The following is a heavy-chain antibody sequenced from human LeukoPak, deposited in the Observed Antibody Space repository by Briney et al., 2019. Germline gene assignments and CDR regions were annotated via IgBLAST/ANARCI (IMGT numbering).Heavy chain of an antibody. D-gene: IGHD3-10*01. CDR2: FYYTGST. Sequence: SETLSLTRTVSGGSISSYYWSWIRQPPGKGLEWIGYFYYTGSTKYNPSLKSRVTISVDTSKNQFSLKLSSVTAADTAVYYCARQGGSGSGNWFDPWGQGTLVTVSS. J-gene: IGHJ5*02. V-gene: IGHV4-59*08. CDR1: GGSISSYY. CDR3: ARQGGSGSGNWFDP.